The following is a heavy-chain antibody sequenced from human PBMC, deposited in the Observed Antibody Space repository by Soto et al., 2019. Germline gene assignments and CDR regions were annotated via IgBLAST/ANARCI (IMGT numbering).Heavy chain of an antibody. CDR3: ARDLRTGTHQYYYYYGMDV. CDR1: GYTFTGYY. J-gene: IGHJ6*02. V-gene: IGHV1-2*04. D-gene: IGHD1-1*01. CDR2: INPNSGGT. Sequence: QVQLVQSGAEVKKPGASVKVSCKASGYTFTGYYMHWVRQAPGQGLEWMGWINPNSGGTNYAQKFQGWVTMTRDTSISTAYMEPSRLRSDDTAVYYCARDLRTGTHQYYYYYGMDVWGQGTTVTVSS.